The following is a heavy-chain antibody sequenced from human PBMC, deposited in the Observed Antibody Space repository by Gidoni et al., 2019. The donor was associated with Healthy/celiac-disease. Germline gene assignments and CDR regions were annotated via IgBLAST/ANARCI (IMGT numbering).Heavy chain of an antibody. V-gene: IGHV3-20*01. Sequence: EVQLVESGGGVVRPGVSLRLSCAASGLTFDVYGTSWVRQALGKGLEWVSGIHWNGGSTGYASSVKGRFTISRDNAKNSLYLQMNSLRAEDTALYHCARDHRYFDWLGWFDPWGQGTLVTVSS. CDR3: ARDHRYFDWLGWFDP. D-gene: IGHD3-9*01. CDR1: GLTFDVYG. J-gene: IGHJ5*02. CDR2: IHWNGGST.